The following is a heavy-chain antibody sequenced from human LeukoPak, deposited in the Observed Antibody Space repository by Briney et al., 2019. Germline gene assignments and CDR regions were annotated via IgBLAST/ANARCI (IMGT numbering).Heavy chain of an antibody. V-gene: IGHV3-53*01. D-gene: IGHD3-10*01. CDR1: GFNVSNNY. J-gene: IGHJ4*02. Sequence: PGGSLRLSCAASGFNVSNNYMSWVRQAPGKGLEWVSVIYSGGSTYYADSVKGRFTISRDNSKNTLYLQMNSLRADDTAVYYCVAARGVGYWGQGTLVTVSS. CDR3: VAARGVGY. CDR2: IYSGGST.